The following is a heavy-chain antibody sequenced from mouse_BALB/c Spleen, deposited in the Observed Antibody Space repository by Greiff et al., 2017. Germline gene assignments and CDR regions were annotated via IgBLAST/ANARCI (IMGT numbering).Heavy chain of an antibody. CDR1: GYAFSSYW. CDR2: IYPGDGDT. J-gene: IGHJ4*01. D-gene: IGHD2-10*02. Sequence: VKLMESGAELVRPGSSVKISCKASGYAFSSYWMNWVKQRPGQGLEWIGQIYPGDGDTNYNGKFKGKATLTADKSSSTAYMQLSSLTSEDSAVYFCAKYETYAMDYWGQGTSVTVSS. V-gene: IGHV1-80*01. CDR3: AKYETYAMDY.